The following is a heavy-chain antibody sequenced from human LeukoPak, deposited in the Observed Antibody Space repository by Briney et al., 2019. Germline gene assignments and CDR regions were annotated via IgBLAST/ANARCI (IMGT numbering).Heavy chain of an antibody. CDR3: ARGLVGAARPYYFDY. CDR1: GGSFSGYY. V-gene: IGHV4-34*01. Sequence: SETLSLTCAVYGGSFSGYYWSWIRQPPGKGLEWIGEINHSGSTNYNPSLKSRVTISVGTSKNQFSLKLSSVTAADTAVYYCARGLVGAARPYYFDYWGQGTLVTVSS. CDR2: INHSGST. D-gene: IGHD6-6*01. J-gene: IGHJ4*02.